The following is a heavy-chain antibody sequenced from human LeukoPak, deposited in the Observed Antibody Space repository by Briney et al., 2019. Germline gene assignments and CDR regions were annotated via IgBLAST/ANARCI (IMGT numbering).Heavy chain of an antibody. Sequence: GESLQISCKVSGNRITCYRIAWVRPMSGKGLEWMGIIYPTDSNTKYSPSFQGHVTISVDKSVNTAYLQWSSLKASDTAMYYCARQGHSSGWSFDSWGQGTQVTVSS. CDR2: IYPTDSNT. CDR3: ARQGHSSGWSFDS. D-gene: IGHD6-19*01. CDR1: GNRITCYR. J-gene: IGHJ4*02. V-gene: IGHV5-51*01.